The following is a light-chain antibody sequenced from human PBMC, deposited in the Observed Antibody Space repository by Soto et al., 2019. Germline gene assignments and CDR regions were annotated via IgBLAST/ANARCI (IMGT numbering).Light chain of an antibody. J-gene: IGKJ1*01. CDR1: QSISGN. CDR2: GAS. CDR3: QQYGSSPRT. V-gene: IGKV3-15*01. Sequence: EIVMTQSPGTLSVSPGERATLSCRASQSISGNLVWYQQKPGQAPRLLIYGASTRATGIPARFSGSGSGTEFTLTISSLQSEDFAVYYCQQYGSSPRTFGQGTKVEIK.